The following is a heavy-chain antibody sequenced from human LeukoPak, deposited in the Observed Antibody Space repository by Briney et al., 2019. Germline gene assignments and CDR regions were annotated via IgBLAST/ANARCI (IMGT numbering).Heavy chain of an antibody. J-gene: IGHJ6*02. CDR2: IGTAGDT. Sequence: GGSLRLSCAASGFTFSSYDMHWVRQATGKGLEWVSAIGTAGDTYYPGSVKGRFTISRENAKNSLYLQMNSLRAGDTAVYYCAREGVPAASYGMDVWGQGTTVTVSS. D-gene: IGHD2-2*01. V-gene: IGHV3-13*01. CDR1: GFTFSSYD. CDR3: AREGVPAASYGMDV.